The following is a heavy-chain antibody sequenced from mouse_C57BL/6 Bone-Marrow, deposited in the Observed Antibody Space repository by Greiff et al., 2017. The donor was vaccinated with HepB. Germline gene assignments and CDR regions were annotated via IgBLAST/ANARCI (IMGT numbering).Heavy chain of an antibody. Sequence: QVQLQQPGAELVRPGSSVKLSCKASGYTFTSYWMHWVKQRPIQGLEWIGNIDPSDSETHYNQKFKDKATLTVDKSSSTAYMQLSSLTSEDSAVYYCAGFHGGSHWYFDVWGTGTTVTVSS. D-gene: IGHD1-1*02. V-gene: IGHV1-52*01. CDR1: GYTFTSYW. CDR3: AGFHGGSHWYFDV. J-gene: IGHJ1*03. CDR2: IDPSDSET.